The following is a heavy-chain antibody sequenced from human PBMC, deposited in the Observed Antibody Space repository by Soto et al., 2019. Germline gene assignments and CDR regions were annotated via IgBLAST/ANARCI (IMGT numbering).Heavy chain of an antibody. J-gene: IGHJ6*03. D-gene: IGHD2-2*01. CDR1: GYTFTGYA. Sequence: ASVKVSCKASGYTFTGYAMHWVRQAPGQRLEWMGWINAGNGNTKYSQKFQGRVTITRDTSASTAYMELSSLRSEDTAVYYCARIAGYCSSTSCSVAGSYYYYYYMDVWGKGTTVTVSS. CDR3: ARIAGYCSSTSCSVAGSYYYYYYMDV. CDR2: INAGNGNT. V-gene: IGHV1-3*01.